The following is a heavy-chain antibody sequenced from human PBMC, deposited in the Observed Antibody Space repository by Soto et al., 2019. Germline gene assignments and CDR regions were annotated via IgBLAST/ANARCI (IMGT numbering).Heavy chain of an antibody. J-gene: IGHJ5*02. V-gene: IGHV4-59*01. CDR2: IYYSGST. Sequence: SETLSLTCTVSGGSISSYYWSWIRQPPGKGLEWIGYIYYSGSTNYNPSLKSRVTISVDTSKNQFSLKLSSVTAADTAVYYCARVRGDSSSSAGWFDPWGQGTLVTVSS. D-gene: IGHD6-6*01. CDR3: ARVRGDSSSSAGWFDP. CDR1: GGSISSYY.